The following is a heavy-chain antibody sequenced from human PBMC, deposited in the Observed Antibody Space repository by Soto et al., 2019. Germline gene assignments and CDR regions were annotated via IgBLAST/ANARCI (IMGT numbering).Heavy chain of an antibody. CDR1: GFAVSSSV. V-gene: IGHV3-33*08. Sequence: QVQLVESGGGVVQPGGSLRLSCDTSGFAVSSSVMHWVCQAPGKGLEWVAVFWTDGTTKYYADSVKGRFTISRDYSKNTLYLEMNSLRPEDTALYYCAKVKRPPPPYSAYEPFDSWGQGTLVSVST. CDR2: FWTDGTTK. J-gene: IGHJ4*02. D-gene: IGHD5-12*01. CDR3: AKVKRPPPPYSAYEPFDS.